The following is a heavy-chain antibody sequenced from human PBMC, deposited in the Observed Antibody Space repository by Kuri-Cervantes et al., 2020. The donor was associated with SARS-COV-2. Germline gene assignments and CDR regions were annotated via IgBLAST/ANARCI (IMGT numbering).Heavy chain of an antibody. CDR2: IYSGGST. J-gene: IGHJ4*02. CDR1: GFTVSSNY. D-gene: IGHD4-11*01. Sequence: GESLKISCAASGFTVSSNYMSWVRQAPGKGLEWVSVIYSGGSTYYADSVKGRFTISRDNSRNIVYLQMSNLRPEDTALYYCTREAYDYNMGFDSWGQGTLVTVSS. CDR3: TREAYDYNMGFDS. V-gene: IGHV3-66*02.